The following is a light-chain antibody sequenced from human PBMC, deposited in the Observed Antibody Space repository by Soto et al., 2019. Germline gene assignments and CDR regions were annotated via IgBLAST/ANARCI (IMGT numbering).Light chain of an antibody. CDR3: QSYDSTNHVV. Sequence: NFMLPQPHSVSESPGKTVTISCTRSSGSIASNYVQWYQQRPGSAPTTVIYDDNQRPSGVPDRFSGSIDSSSNSASLTISGLKTDDEADYYCQSYDSTNHVVFGGGTKVTVL. CDR2: DDN. V-gene: IGLV6-57*03. J-gene: IGLJ2*01. CDR1: SGSIASNY.